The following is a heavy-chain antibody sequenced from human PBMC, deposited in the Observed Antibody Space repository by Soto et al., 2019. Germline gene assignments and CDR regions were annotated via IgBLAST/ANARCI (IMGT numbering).Heavy chain of an antibody. CDR1: GGSISSYY. CDR2: IYYSGST. D-gene: IGHD6-13*01. V-gene: IGHV4-59*08. CDR3: AGVGESSSWIDY. J-gene: IGHJ4*02. Sequence: SETLSLTCTVSGGSISSYYWSWIRQPPGKGLEWIGYIYYSGSTNYNPSLKSRVTISVDTSKNQFSLKLSSVTAADTAVYYCAGVGESSSWIDYWGQGTLVTVSS.